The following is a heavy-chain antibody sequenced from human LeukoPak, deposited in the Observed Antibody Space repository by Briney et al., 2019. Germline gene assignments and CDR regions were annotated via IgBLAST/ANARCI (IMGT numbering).Heavy chain of an antibody. CDR2: IYYSGSA. CDR1: GGSVNSGTCY. Sequence: SETLSLTCTVSGGSVNSGTCYWSWIRQPPGKGLEWIGNIYYSGSAYYNPSLKSRVTMSVDTSKNQFSLKLNSVTAADTAVYYCARKPIVNSAWYYFDYWGQGTLVTVSS. J-gene: IGHJ4*02. D-gene: IGHD3-22*01. CDR3: ARKPIVNSAWYYFDY. V-gene: IGHV4-39*07.